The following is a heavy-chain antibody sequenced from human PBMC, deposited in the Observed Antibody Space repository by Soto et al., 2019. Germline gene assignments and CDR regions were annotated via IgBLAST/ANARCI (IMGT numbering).Heavy chain of an antibody. CDR2: IYWDDDE. CDR3: AHSRNLITEEAQVGDFDY. CDR1: GFSLTTDGVG. D-gene: IGHD3-10*01. Sequence: QITLKESGPTLVKPTQTLTLTCSFSGFSLTTDGVGVGWVRQPPGEALEWLALIYWDDDERYSPSLKTRLTITKDPSKNQVVLIMTNMDPVDTATYYCAHSRNLITEEAQVGDFDYWGQGTLVTVSS. J-gene: IGHJ4*02. V-gene: IGHV2-5*02.